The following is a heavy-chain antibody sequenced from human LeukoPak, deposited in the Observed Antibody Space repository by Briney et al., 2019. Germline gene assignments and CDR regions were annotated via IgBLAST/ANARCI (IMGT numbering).Heavy chain of an antibody. J-gene: IGHJ6*02. CDR2: IGTGGDP. CDR1: GFTFSSYD. D-gene: IGHD3-22*01. Sequence: GGSLRLSCAASGFTFSSYDMHWVRQPIGKGLEWVSAIGTGGDPYYLDSVKGRFTISRENAKNSLYLQMNSLRAGDTAVYYCARGPRYGSSDYPNYGMDVWGQGTTVTVSS. CDR3: ARGPRYGSSDYPNYGMDV. V-gene: IGHV3-13*05.